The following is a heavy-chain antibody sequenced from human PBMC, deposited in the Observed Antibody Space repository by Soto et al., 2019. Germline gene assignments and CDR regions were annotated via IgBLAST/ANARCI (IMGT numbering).Heavy chain of an antibody. J-gene: IGHJ5*02. CDR3: AGDTDSHYNDSHASSYP. V-gene: IGHV1-69*08. CDR2: IIPIIGII. D-gene: IGHD4-4*01. Sequence: QVQLVQSGAEVKKPGSSVKVSCKASGGTFSTYTITWVRQAPGQGLEWMGRIIPIIGIINYAQKFQGRVTISADKFTGKAYMELTGLRSDDTAVYYCAGDTDSHYNDSHASSYPWGQGTLVTVSS. CDR1: GGTFSTYT.